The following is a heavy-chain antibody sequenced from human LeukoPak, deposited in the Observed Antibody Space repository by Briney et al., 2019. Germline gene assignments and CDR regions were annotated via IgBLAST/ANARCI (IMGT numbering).Heavy chain of an antibody. CDR2: IYHSGST. D-gene: IGHD2-2*01. CDR3: ARGQTVPAATDYYYYGMDV. Sequence: SGTLSLTCAVSGGSISSSNWWSWVRQPPGKGLEFIGEIYHSGSTNYNPSLKSRATISVDKSKNEFSLKLSSVTAADTAVYYCARGQTVPAATDYYYYGMDVWGKGTTVTVSS. J-gene: IGHJ6*04. CDR1: GGSISSSNW. V-gene: IGHV4-4*02.